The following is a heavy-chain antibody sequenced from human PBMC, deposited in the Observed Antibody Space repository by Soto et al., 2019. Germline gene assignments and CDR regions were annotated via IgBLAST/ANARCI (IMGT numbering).Heavy chain of an antibody. CDR3: TRQSSGAAAGPTY. J-gene: IGHJ4*02. D-gene: IGHD6-13*01. Sequence: PGGFLRLSCAAAGVTFSGSAMHWVRQTSGKGLEWVGRIRSKANCYAIAYAASVKGRFTISRDDSKNTAYLQMNSLNSEDTAVYYCTRQSSGAAAGPTYWGQGTLVTVSS. V-gene: IGHV3-73*01. CDR2: IRSKANCYAI. CDR1: GVTFSGSA.